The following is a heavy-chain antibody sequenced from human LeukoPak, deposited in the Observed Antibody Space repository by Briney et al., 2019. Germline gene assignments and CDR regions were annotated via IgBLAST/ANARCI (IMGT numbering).Heavy chain of an antibody. D-gene: IGHD4-23*01. Sequence: GGSLRLSCAASGFTFSSYAMHWVRQAPGKGLEYVSAISSNGGSTYYANSVKGRFTISRDNSKNTLFLQMNSLRAEDTAIYYCAKALVTGGLFDSWGQGTLVTVSS. V-gene: IGHV3-64*01. J-gene: IGHJ4*02. CDR1: GFTFSSYA. CDR2: ISSNGGST. CDR3: AKALVTGGLFDS.